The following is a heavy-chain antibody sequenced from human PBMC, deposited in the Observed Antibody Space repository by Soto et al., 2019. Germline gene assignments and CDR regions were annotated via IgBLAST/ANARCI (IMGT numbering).Heavy chain of an antibody. V-gene: IGHV4-30-4*01. CDR2: IYYSGST. CDR3: ARDHYVYDILTGYGSYXGMDV. D-gene: IGHD3-9*01. J-gene: IGHJ6*02. CDR1: GGSVSSGDYY. Sequence: SETLSLTCTVSGGSVSSGDYYWSWIRQPPGKGLEWIGYIYYSGSTYYNPSLKSRVTISVDTSKNQFSLKLRSVTAADTAVYYCARDHYVYDILTGYGSYXGMDVWGQGPTVTSP.